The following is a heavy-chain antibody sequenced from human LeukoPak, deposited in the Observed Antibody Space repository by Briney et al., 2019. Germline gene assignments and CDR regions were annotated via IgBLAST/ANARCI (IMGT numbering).Heavy chain of an antibody. Sequence: ASVKVSCKASGYTFTSYGISWVRQAPGQGLEWMGWISACNGNTNYAQKLQGRVTMTTDTSTSTAYMELRSLRSDDTAVYYCARVQSGSGSYGVWDYWGQGTLVTVSS. CDR3: ARVQSGSGSYGVWDY. CDR1: GYTFTSYG. J-gene: IGHJ4*02. D-gene: IGHD3-10*01. V-gene: IGHV1-18*01. CDR2: ISACNGNT.